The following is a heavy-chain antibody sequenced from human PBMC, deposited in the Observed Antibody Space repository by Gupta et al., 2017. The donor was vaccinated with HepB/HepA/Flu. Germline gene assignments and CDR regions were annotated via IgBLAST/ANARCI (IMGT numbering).Heavy chain of an antibody. Sequence: EVQLLESGGGLVQSGGALRLSCAAFVFPFRRHALCWSRSASGKGLGKGLEWVSALDKSGYYTYNADSAKGRFTISRDKSKGTMYLEMNSLTADDTAVYYCAKHSGVTRIGRYFDSWGQGTQVTVTS. D-gene: IGHD3-3*01. J-gene: IGHJ4*02. CDR2: LDKSGYYT. V-gene: IGHV3-23*05. CDR1: VFPFRRHA. CDR3: AKHSGVTRIGRYFDS.